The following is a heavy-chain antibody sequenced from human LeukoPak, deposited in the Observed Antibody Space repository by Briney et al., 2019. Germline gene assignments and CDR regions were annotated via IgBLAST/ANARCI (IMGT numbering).Heavy chain of an antibody. CDR2: INHSGST. D-gene: IGHD3-10*01. CDR1: GGSFSGYY. V-gene: IGHV4-34*01. J-gene: IGHJ4*02. Sequence: PSETLSLTCAVYGGSFSGYYWSWIRQPPGKGLEWIGEINHSGSTNYNPSLKSRVTISVDTSKNQFSLKLSSVTAADTAVYYCARGNTWFGYYFDYWGQGTLVTLSS. CDR3: ARGNTWFGYYFDY.